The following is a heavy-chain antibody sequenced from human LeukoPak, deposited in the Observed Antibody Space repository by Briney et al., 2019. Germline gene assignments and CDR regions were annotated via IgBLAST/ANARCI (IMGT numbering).Heavy chain of an antibody. J-gene: IGHJ3*02. CDR3: ATERFENIYSNGPPRGSFDI. CDR2: INPNSGGT. Sequence: ASVKVSCKASANTFTAYYIHWVRQAPGQGLEWMGWINPNSGGTNYTQNFQGRVTATRDTSISTAYMELSRLTSDDKTMYYCATERFENIYSNGPPRGSFDIWGQGTSVSVSS. CDR1: ANTFTAYY. V-gene: IGHV1-2*02. D-gene: IGHD4-11*01.